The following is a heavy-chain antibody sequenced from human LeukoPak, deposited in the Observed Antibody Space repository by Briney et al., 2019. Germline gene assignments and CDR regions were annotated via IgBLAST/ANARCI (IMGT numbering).Heavy chain of an antibody. V-gene: IGHV3-21*01. CDR2: ISSSSSYI. Sequence: PGGSLRLSCAASGFTFSSYSMNWVRQAPGKGLEWVSSISSSSSYIYYADSVKGRFTISRDNSKNTLYLQMNSLRAEDTAVYYCAKERDVLRYFDWLFPGLVFDYWGQGTLVTVSS. J-gene: IGHJ4*02. CDR3: AKERDVLRYFDWLFPGLVFDY. CDR1: GFTFSSYS. D-gene: IGHD3-9*01.